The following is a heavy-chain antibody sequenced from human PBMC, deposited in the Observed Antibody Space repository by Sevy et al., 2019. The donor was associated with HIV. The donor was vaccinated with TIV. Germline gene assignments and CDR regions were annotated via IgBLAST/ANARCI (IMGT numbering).Heavy chain of an antibody. J-gene: IGHJ5*02. CDR3: ARSPPVVVVPGAPSWFDP. V-gene: IGHV4-34*01. Sequence: SETLSLTCAVHDGSFSGYYWNWIRQLPGKGLEWIGEINESGITNHNPSLKSRVTISVDTSKKEFSPKLNSVTAADTAVYFCARSPPVVVVPGAPSWFDPWGQGTLVTVSS. CDR2: INESGIT. CDR1: DGSFSGYY. D-gene: IGHD2-2*01.